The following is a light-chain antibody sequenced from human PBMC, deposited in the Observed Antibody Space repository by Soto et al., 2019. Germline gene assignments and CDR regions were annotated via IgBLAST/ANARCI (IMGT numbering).Light chain of an antibody. J-gene: IGKJ1*01. CDR1: QSISTTY. Sequence: EIVLTQSPGTLSLSPGEGATLSCRASQSISTTYLAWYQQKPGQAPRLLIYGASRMGTGIPDRFSGSGSETDFTLTISRLEPEDFAVYYCQQYGSSSWTSGQGTKAEIK. CDR3: QQYGSSSWT. CDR2: GAS. V-gene: IGKV3-20*01.